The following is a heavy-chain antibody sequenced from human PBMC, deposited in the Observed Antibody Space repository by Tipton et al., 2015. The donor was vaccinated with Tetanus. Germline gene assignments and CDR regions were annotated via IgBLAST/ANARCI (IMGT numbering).Heavy chain of an antibody. V-gene: IGHV4-39*01. Sequence: TLSLTCTVSGGSIIDKKHYWGWIRQPPGKGLEWIASIYFEGSTYYSPSLKSRLTIDVDTSQNLFSRKLTSVTAADTAVYYCARHLYGYWFDPWGQGALVTVSS. D-gene: IGHD2/OR15-2a*01. CDR3: ARHLYGYWFDP. CDR1: GGSIIDKKHY. J-gene: IGHJ5*02. CDR2: IYFEGST.